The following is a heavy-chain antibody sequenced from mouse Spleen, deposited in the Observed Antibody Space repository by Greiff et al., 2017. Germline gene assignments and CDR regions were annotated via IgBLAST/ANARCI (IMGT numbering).Heavy chain of an antibody. V-gene: IGHV6-6*01. CDR2: IRNKANNNAT. Sequence: EVKLMESGGGLVQPGGSMKLSCAASGFTFSDAWMDWVRQSPEKGLEWVAEIRNKANNNATYYAESVKGRFTISRDDSKSSVYLQMNSLRAEDTGIYYCTRRRDYYGSWAYWGQGTLVTVSA. CDR1: GFTFSDAW. D-gene: IGHD1-1*01. J-gene: IGHJ3*01. CDR3: TRRRDYYGSWAY.